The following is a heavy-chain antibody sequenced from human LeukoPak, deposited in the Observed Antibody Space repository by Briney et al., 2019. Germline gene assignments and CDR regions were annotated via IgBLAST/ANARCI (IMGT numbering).Heavy chain of an antibody. D-gene: IGHD2-2*01. CDR1: GGTFSSYA. CDR2: LIPIFGTA. J-gene: IGHJ3*02. V-gene: IGHV1-69*05. Sequence: SVTVSCKASGGTFSSYAISWVRQAPGQGLEWMGGLIPIFGTANYAQKFQGRVTITTDESTSTAYMELSSLRSEDTAVYYCARGCSSTSCYAHAFDMWGQGTMVTVSS. CDR3: ARGCSSTSCYAHAFDM.